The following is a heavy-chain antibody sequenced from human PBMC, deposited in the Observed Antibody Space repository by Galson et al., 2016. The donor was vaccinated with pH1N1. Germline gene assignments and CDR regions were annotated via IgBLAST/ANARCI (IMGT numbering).Heavy chain of an antibody. Sequence: SLRLSCAASGFASDDFAMHWVRHVSGKGLEWVSGISWNSNSIGYADSVKGRFTISRDSAKKSLFLQMNSLRVEDTALYYCAKGAGRYYFGSGSFNYWGQGTQVTVSS. CDR3: AKGAGRYYFGSGSFNY. J-gene: IGHJ4*02. V-gene: IGHV3-9*02. D-gene: IGHD3-10*01. CDR2: ISWNSNSI. CDR1: GFASDDFA.